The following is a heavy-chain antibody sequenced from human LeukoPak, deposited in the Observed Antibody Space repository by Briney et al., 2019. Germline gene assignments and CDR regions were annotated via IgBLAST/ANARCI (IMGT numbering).Heavy chain of an antibody. Sequence: GGSLRLSCAASGFTFSNYGMHWVRQAPGKGLEWVTLILYDGSNTYYADSVKGRFTISRDNSKNTLYLQMNSLRVEDTAVYYCARAGGYCSGGSRYRGYSWFDPWGQGTLVTVSS. CDR3: ARAGGYCSGGSRYRGYSWFDP. D-gene: IGHD2-15*01. CDR2: ILYDGSNT. V-gene: IGHV3-30*03. CDR1: GFTFSNYG. J-gene: IGHJ5*02.